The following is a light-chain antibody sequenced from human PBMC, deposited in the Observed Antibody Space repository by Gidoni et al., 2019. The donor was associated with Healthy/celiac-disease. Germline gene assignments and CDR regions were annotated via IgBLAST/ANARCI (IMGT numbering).Light chain of an antibody. J-gene: IGKJ2*01. Sequence: EILLTQSPATLSLSLWDRATLSCRASQRISNSLAWYKQKPGQAPRLLISDVFNRVPGVPPSFSGSGSGTDFSLTISSLETEDCAFYYCQQFSIWPRTFGQGTKLEIK. CDR2: DVF. CDR3: QQFSIWPRT. CDR1: QRISNS. V-gene: IGKV3-11*01.